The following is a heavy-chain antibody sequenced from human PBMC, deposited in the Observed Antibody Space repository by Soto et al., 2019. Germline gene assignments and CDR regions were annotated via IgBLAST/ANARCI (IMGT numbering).Heavy chain of an antibody. D-gene: IGHD3-16*01. CDR3: ARDGDIVWGGEGAGFAP. CDR2: IHQSGTT. J-gene: IGHJ5*02. CDR1: GDAISSGYY. Sequence: AGSGDAISSGYYWGGIRKTPGKGLEWSGSIHQSGTTYYHPSLKRRVTISIDTLKNQCALNLRSVTAADPATYYCARDGDIVWGGEGAGFAPGRQGSLLTVSS. V-gene: IGHV4-38-2*02.